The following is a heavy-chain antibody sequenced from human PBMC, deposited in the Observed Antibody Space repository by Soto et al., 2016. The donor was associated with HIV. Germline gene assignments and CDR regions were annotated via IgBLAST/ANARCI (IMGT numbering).Heavy chain of an antibody. J-gene: IGHJ4*02. V-gene: IGHV3-64*01. CDR3: ARDLRDYVWGSYRYTWDY. D-gene: IGHD3-16*02. Sequence: EVQLVESGGGLVQPGGSLRLSCAASGFTFSSYAMHWVRQAPGKGLEYVSAISSNGGSTYYANSVKGRFTISRDNSKNTLYLQMGSLRAEDTAVYYCARDLRDYVWGSYRYTWDYWGQGTLVTVSS. CDR1: GFTFSSYA. CDR2: ISSNGGST.